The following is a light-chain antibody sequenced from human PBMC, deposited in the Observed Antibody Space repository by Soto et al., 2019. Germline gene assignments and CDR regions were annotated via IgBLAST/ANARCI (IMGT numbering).Light chain of an antibody. Sequence: IQMTQSPSSLSASVGDRVTITSRASQDIRNDLAWYQQKPVKVPKFLIHAASTLQSGVPSRFSGSGYGTDFTLAISSLQPEDFATYFCQQGYSFAFTFGPGTKVDIK. CDR3: QQGYSFAFT. J-gene: IGKJ3*01. CDR2: AAS. V-gene: IGKV1-27*01. CDR1: QDIRND.